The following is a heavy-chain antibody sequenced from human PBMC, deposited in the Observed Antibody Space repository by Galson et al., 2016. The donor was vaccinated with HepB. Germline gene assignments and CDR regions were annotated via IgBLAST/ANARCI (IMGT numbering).Heavy chain of an antibody. CDR2: INTNTGNP. D-gene: IGHD4-17*01. CDR3: ARGWDYGDYFSLYYYYGMDV. V-gene: IGHV7-4-1*02. J-gene: IGHJ6*02. CDR1: GYTFTSYA. Sequence: SVKVSCKASGYTFTSYAINWVRQAPGQGLEWMGWINTNTGNPTYAQDFTGRFVFSLDTSVTTSYLQISSLTADDAAVYYCARGWDYGDYFSLYYYYGMDVWGQGTTVTVSS.